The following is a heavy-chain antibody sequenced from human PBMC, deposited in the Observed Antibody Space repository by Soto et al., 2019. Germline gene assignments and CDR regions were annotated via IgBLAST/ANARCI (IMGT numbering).Heavy chain of an antibody. CDR3: TRLSPPEPEIMTYDYIWGSYRDAFDI. D-gene: IGHD3-16*02. Sequence: GSLRLSCAASGFTFSGSAMHWVRQASGKGLEWVGRIRSKANSYATAYAASVKGRFTISRDDSKNTAYLQMNSLKTEDTAVYYCTRLSPPEPEIMTYDYIWGSYRDAFDIWGQGTMVTVSS. CDR1: GFTFSGSA. J-gene: IGHJ3*02. CDR2: IRSKANSYAT. V-gene: IGHV3-73*01.